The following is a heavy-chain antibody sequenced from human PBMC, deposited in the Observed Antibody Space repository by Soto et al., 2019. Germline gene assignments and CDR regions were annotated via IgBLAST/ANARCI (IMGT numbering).Heavy chain of an antibody. CDR1: SGSFSGYY. J-gene: IGHJ4*02. D-gene: IGHD3-22*01. Sequence: ETLSLTCAVYSGSFSGYYWSWIRQPPGKGLEWIGEINHSGSTNYNPSLKSRVTISVDTSKNQFSLKLSSVTAADTAVYYCARGPRRPYYYDSRSLDYWGQGTLVTVSS. V-gene: IGHV4-34*01. CDR2: INHSGST. CDR3: ARGPRRPYYYDSRSLDY.